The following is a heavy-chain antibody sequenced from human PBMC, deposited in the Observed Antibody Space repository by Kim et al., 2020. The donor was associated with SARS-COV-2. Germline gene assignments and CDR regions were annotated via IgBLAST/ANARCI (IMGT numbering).Heavy chain of an antibody. CDR2: ISYDGSNK. J-gene: IGHJ6*01. D-gene: IGHD1-26*01. CDR1: GFTFSSYG. V-gene: IGHV3-30*18. Sequence: GGSLRLSCAASGFTFSSYGMHWVRQAPGKGLEWVAVISYDGSNKYYADSVKGRFTISRDNSKNTLYLQMNSLRAEDTAVYYCAKGGVVGAIVYYYGLAV. CDR3: AKGGVVGAIVYYYGLAV.